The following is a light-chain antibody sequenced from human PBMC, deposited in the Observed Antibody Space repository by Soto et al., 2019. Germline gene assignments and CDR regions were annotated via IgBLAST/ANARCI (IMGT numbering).Light chain of an antibody. Sequence: SRGPLTVSPGERATLSCRASQSLRSDLAWYQHKPGQAPRLLIYGASTRATDIPARFSGSGSGTEFTLTISSLQSEDFAVYYCQQYDIWLPTFGQGRLLE. J-gene: IGKJ5*01. CDR3: QQYDIWLPT. V-gene: IGKV3-15*01. CDR1: QSLRSD. CDR2: GAS.